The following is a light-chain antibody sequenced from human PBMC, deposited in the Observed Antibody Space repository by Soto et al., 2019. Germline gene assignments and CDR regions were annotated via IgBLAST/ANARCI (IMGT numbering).Light chain of an antibody. J-gene: IGKJ4*01. Sequence: EIVMTQSPATLSVSPGERATLSCRASQSVNSNLAWYQQKPGQAPRLLIYDASTRAPGIPDRFSGSGSGTEFTLTISSLQSEDFVVYYCQQYNNWPLTLGGGTKVDIK. CDR2: DAS. CDR1: QSVNSN. CDR3: QQYNNWPLT. V-gene: IGKV3D-15*01.